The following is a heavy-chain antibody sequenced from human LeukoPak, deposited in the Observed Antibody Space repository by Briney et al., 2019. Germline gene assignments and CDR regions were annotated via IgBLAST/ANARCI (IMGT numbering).Heavy chain of an antibody. Sequence: GGSLRLSCVASGFSFRNYGMHWVRQATGKGLEWVSLIWSDGNNKKYGDSVKGRFTIPRDNSNNMLYVQMDSLRPEDKGVYYCAKDPGASVPGFYMDVWGKGTTVIVSS. CDR3: AKDPGASVPGFYMDV. J-gene: IGHJ6*03. CDR1: GFSFRNYG. D-gene: IGHD2-8*02. CDR2: IWSDGNNK. V-gene: IGHV3-30*02.